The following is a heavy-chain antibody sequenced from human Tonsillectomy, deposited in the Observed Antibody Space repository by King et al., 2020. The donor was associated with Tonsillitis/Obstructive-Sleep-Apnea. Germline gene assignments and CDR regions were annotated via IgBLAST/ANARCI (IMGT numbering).Heavy chain of an antibody. CDR1: GGSISSYY. J-gene: IGHJ4*02. CDR2: IYYSGST. V-gene: IGHV4-59*01. Sequence: QLQESGPGLVKPSETLSLTCTVSGGSISSYYWSWIRQPPGKGLEWIGYIYYSGSTNYNPSLKIRVPISVDTSKNQFSLKLSSVTAADTAVYYCAYGGGCYYGSGSYRRWGQGTLVTVSS. D-gene: IGHD3-10*01. CDR3: AYGGGCYYGSGSYRR.